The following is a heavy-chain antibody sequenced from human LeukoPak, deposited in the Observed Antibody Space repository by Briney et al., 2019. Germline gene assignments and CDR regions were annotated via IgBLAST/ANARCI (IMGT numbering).Heavy chain of an antibody. V-gene: IGHV3-30*03. CDR2: ISYDGTEK. D-gene: IGHD2-21*02. J-gene: IGHJ4*02. Sequence: GGSLRPSCAASGFTFSNYAIHWVRQAPGKGLEWVAGISYDGTEKHYEDSVKGRFTISRDNSKNTVYLQMNSLRAEDTAVYYCARGFVLGAAKNYFDYWGQGALVTVSS. CDR1: GFTFSNYA. CDR3: ARGFVLGAAKNYFDY.